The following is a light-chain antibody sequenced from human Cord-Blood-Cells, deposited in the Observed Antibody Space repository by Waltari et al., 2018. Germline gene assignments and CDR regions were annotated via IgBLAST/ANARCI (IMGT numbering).Light chain of an antibody. V-gene: IGKV1-39*01. CDR2: AAS. CDR3: QQSYSTPRT. Sequence: DIQMTQSPSSLSASVGDRVTINCRASQSISSYLNWYQQKPGKAPKLLIYAASSLQSGVPSRFSGSGSGTDFTLTISSLQPEDFATYYCQQSYSTPRTFGQGP. J-gene: IGKJ1*01. CDR1: QSISSY.